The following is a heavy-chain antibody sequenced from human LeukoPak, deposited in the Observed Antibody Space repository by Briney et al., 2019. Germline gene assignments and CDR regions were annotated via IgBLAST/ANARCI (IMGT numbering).Heavy chain of an antibody. D-gene: IGHD6-13*01. CDR2: ISSSSTSI. Sequence: GGSLRLSCAASGFTLSDYSMNWVRQAPGKGPEWISFISSSSTSIYYADSVKGRFTISRDNAENSLYLQMNSLRAEDTAIYYCARGARQQLVPYGMDVWGQGTTVTVSS. CDR1: GFTLSDYS. J-gene: IGHJ6*02. CDR3: ARGARQQLVPYGMDV. V-gene: IGHV3-48*04.